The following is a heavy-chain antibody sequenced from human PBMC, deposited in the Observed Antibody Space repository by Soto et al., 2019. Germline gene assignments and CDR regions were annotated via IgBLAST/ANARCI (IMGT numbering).Heavy chain of an antibody. CDR2: ISAYNGNT. Sequence: QVQLVQSGAEVKKPGASVKVSCKASGYTFTSYGISWVRQAPGQGLEWMGWISAYNGNTNYAQKLQGRVTMTTDTATSTAYRERRSLRADDTAGYDWARDRGGLLWFGEGNWGQGTLVTVSS. D-gene: IGHD3-10*01. J-gene: IGHJ4*02. CDR1: GYTFTSYG. V-gene: IGHV1-18*01. CDR3: ARDRGGLLWFGEGN.